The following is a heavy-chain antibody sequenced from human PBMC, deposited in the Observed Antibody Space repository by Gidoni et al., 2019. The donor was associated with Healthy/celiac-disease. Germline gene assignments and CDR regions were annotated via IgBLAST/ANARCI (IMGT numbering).Heavy chain of an antibody. CDR1: GGSFSGYY. CDR2: INHSGST. V-gene: IGHV4-34*01. D-gene: IGHD3-22*01. Sequence: QVQLQQWGAGLLKPSATLSLTCAVYGGSFSGYYWSWIRQPPGKGLEWIGEINHSGSTNYNPSLKSRVTISVDTSKNQFSLKLSSVTAADTAVYYCARGPRITMIVVVIRGRFDPWGQGTLVTVSS. CDR3: ARGPRITMIVVVIRGRFDP. J-gene: IGHJ5*02.